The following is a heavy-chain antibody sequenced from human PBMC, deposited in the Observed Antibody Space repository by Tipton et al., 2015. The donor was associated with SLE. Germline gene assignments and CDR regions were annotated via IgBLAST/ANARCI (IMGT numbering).Heavy chain of an antibody. D-gene: IGHD6-13*01. CDR1: GGSISSSSYY. V-gene: IGHV4-39*07. CDR2: IYYSGCT. J-gene: IGHJ6*02. Sequence: TLSLTCTVSGGSISSSSYYWGWIRQPPGEGLGWIGSIYYSGCTKYNPSLKSRVTISVDTSKNQFSLKLSSVTAADTAVYYCARDIAAAGDYYGMDVWGQGTTVTVSS. CDR3: ARDIAAAGDYYGMDV.